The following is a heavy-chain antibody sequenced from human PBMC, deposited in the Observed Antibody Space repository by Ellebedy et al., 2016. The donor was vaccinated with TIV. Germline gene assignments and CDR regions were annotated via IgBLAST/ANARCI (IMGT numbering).Heavy chain of an antibody. CDR2: LPDDGGSK. CDR3: AGGGLVMTTVTTKPVDL. D-gene: IGHD4-11*01. CDR1: GFTFSAYA. J-gene: IGHJ4*02. V-gene: IGHV3-30-3*01. Sequence: GESLKISCAASGFTFSAYAMDWVRQAPGKGLDWRASLPDDGGSKYYADPVKGRFTISRDNSNNAVYLQMNRLRPEDTAVYYCAGGGLVMTTVTTKPVDLWGQGTLVTVSS.